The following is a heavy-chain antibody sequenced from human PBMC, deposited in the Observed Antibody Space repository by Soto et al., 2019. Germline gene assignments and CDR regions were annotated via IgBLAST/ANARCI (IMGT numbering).Heavy chain of an antibody. J-gene: IGHJ4*02. CDR1: GFIFKSYG. D-gene: IGHD6-19*01. Sequence: QVQLVESGGGEVQPGKSLRLSCAATGFIFKSYGVHWVRQAPGKGLEWVAVISHDGSNAYYADAVNGRFTISRDNAKNTVYLQMNSLRAEDTAVYYCAKQGIEVAGTDYFDYWGQGALVTVAS. CDR2: ISHDGSNA. CDR3: AKQGIEVAGTDYFDY. V-gene: IGHV3-30*18.